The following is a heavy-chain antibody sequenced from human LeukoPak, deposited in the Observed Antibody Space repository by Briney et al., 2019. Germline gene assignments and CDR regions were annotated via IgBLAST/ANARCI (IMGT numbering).Heavy chain of an antibody. CDR1: GGSFSGYY. Sequence: KTSETLSLTCAVYGGSFSGYYWSWIRQPPGKGLEGIREINHSGSTNYNPSLKSRVTISVDTSKNQFSLKLSSVTAADMAVYYCARGGDSSGYYLLDAFDIWGQGTMVTVSS. D-gene: IGHD3-22*01. V-gene: IGHV4-34*01. CDR3: ARGGDSSGYYLLDAFDI. CDR2: INHSGST. J-gene: IGHJ3*02.